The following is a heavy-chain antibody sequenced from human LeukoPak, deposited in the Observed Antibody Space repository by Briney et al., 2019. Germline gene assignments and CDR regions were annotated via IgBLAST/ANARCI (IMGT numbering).Heavy chain of an antibody. CDR1: GGTFSSYT. CDR3: ARGSELARFDY. V-gene: IGHV1-69*02. Sequence: SVKVACKASGGTFSSYTISWVRQAPGQGLEWMGRIIPILGIANYAQKFQGRVTITADKSTSTAYKELSSLRSEDTAVYYCARGSELARFDYWGQGTLVTVSS. D-gene: IGHD1-26*01. J-gene: IGHJ4*02. CDR2: IIPILGIA.